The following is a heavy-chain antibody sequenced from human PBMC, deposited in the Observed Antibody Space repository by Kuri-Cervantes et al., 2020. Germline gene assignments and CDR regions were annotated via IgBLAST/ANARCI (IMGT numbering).Heavy chain of an antibody. CDR3: ARGDYSKMGGVDY. CDR1: GGSITSISHY. CDR2: IHYIGST. V-gene: IGHV4-39*07. Sequence: SETLSLTCSVSGGSITSISHYWGWIRQPPGKGLEWIGSIHYIGSTYHNPSLKSRVTMSVDTSKNQFSLKLSSVTAADTAVYYCARGDYSKMGGVDYWGQGTLVTVSS. J-gene: IGHJ4*02. D-gene: IGHD4-11*01.